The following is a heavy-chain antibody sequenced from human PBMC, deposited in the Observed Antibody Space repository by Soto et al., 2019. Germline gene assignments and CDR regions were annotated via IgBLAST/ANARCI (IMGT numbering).Heavy chain of an antibody. CDR2: IVVGSGNT. J-gene: IGHJ3*02. CDR3: AADRPAYGDAGDDAFDI. CDR1: GFTFTSSA. D-gene: IGHD4-17*01. Sequence: QMPLVQSGPEVKKPGTSVKVSCKASGFTFTSSAMQWVRQARGQRLEWIGWIVVGSGNTNYAQKFQERVTITRDMSTSTAYMELSSLRSEDTAVYYCAADRPAYGDAGDDAFDIWGQGTMVTVSS. V-gene: IGHV1-58*02.